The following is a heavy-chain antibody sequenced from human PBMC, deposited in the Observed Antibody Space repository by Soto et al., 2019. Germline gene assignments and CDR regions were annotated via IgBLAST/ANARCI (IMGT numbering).Heavy chain of an antibody. CDR3: ARSVEGHFDY. V-gene: IGHV3-48*02. J-gene: IGHJ4*02. D-gene: IGHD6-19*01. CDR1: GFTFSVYS. CDR2: ITSDTKTI. Sequence: ESGGDLVQRGGSLRLSCVASGFTFSVYSMNWVRQAPGKGLEWFSYITSDTKTIKYADSVKSRFTISRDNAKNSVYLQMNSLRDEDTAVYYCARSVEGHFDYWGQGTVVTVSS.